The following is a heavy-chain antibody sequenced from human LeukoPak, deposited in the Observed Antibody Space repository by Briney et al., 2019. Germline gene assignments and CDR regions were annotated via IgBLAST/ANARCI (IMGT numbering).Heavy chain of an antibody. J-gene: IGHJ4*02. CDR1: RGSFSSHA. D-gene: IGHD1-26*01. CDR3: ARIPSGTYLMFDY. V-gene: IGHV1-69*04. Sequence: ASVTLSCTASRGSFSSHAFSWVRQAPGQGFEWMGRIIPMLDVANYAQKFQGRVTFTAAKSTSTAYMELRSLRSEDTAIYDCARIPSGTYLMFDYWGQGTLVTVSS. CDR2: IIPMLDVA.